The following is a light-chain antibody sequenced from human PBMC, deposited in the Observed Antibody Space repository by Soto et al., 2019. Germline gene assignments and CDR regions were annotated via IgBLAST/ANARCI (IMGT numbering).Light chain of an antibody. CDR3: QLYGSSPLYT. J-gene: IGKJ2*01. Sequence: EIVLTQSPGTLSLSPGERATLSCRASQSVSSSYLAWYQQKPGQAPRLLIYGASSRATGIPDRISGSGSGADFTLTISRLEPQDFAGYYCQLYGSSPLYTFGQGTKLEIK. CDR2: GAS. CDR1: QSVSSSY. V-gene: IGKV3-20*01.